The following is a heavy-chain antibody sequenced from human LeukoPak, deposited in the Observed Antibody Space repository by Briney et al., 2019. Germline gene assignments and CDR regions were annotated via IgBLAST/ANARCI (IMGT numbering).Heavy chain of an antibody. CDR3: ARLGPKGYFDY. CDR2: IYHSGST. D-gene: IGHD7-27*01. CDR1: GGSISSNNW. Sequence: PSGTLSLTCAVSGGSISSNNWWTWVRQPPGKGLEWVGEIYHSGSTNQNPSLKSRVTISVDTSKNQFSLKLSSVTAADTAVYYCARLGPKGYFDYWGQGTLVTVSS. V-gene: IGHV4-4*02. J-gene: IGHJ4*02.